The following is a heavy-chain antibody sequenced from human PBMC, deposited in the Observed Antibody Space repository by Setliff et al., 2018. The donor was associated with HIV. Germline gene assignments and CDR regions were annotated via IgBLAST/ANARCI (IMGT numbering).Heavy chain of an antibody. J-gene: IGHJ4*02. CDR3: ARGYISGANSFDS. CDR2: ISSSSSYI. D-gene: IGHD6-19*01. Sequence: GGSLRLSCAASGFTFSTYSMSWVRQAPGKGLEWVSFISSSSSYIYYAGSVRGRFTISRDNAKKSLYLQMNSLRAEDMAIYYCARGYISGANSFDSWGQGTLVTVSS. CDR1: GFTFSTYS. V-gene: IGHV3-21*01.